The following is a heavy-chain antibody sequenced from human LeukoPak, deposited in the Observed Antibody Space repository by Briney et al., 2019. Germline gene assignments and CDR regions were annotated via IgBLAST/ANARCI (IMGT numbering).Heavy chain of an antibody. CDR2: INPSGGST. D-gene: IGHD3-9*01. J-gene: IGHJ4*02. CDR3: ARGRYFDWLFPSFDY. V-gene: IGHV1-46*01. CDR1: GYTFTSYY. Sequence: GASVKVSCKASGYTFTSYYMHWVRQAPGQGLEWMGIINPSGGSTNYAQKFQGRVTMTRNTSISTAYMELSSLRSEDTAVYYCARGRYFDWLFPSFDYWGRGTLVTVSS.